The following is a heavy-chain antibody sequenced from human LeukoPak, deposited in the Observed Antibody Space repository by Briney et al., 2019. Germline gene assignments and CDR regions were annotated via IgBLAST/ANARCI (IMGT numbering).Heavy chain of an antibody. J-gene: IGHJ6*02. Sequence: PGGSLRLSCAASGFTFSTFGMNWVRQAPGKGLEWVSYISNSGTLTDYADSVKGRFTISRDNAKNSLYLQMNSLRAEDTAVYYCARGIQDYFYGMDVWGQGTTVTVSS. V-gene: IGHV3-48*04. CDR3: ARGIQDYFYGMDV. CDR2: ISNSGTLT. CDR1: GFTFSTFG.